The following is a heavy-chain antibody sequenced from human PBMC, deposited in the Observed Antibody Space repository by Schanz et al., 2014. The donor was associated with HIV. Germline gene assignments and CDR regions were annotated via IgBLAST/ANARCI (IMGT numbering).Heavy chain of an antibody. CDR3: ARFANWAFDI. CDR1: GFTFSSYG. CDR2: ISYDGSNK. V-gene: IGHV3-30*03. D-gene: IGHD1-1*01. Sequence: VQLVESGGGLVQPGRSLRLSCAASGFTFSSYGMHWVRQAPGKGLEWVAVISYDGSNKYYADSVKGRFTISRDNSKNTVYLQMNSLRVEDTAVYYCARFANWAFDIWGQGTTVTVSS. J-gene: IGHJ3*02.